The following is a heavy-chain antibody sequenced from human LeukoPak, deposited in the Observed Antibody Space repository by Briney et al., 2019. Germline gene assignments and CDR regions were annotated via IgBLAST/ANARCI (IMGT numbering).Heavy chain of an antibody. CDR1: GASISSTSDY. D-gene: IGHD2-15*01. CDR3: VRQKQHCDGGSCFPPDC. J-gene: IGHJ4*02. Sequence: SETLSLTCTVSGASISSTSDYWGWIRQPPGKGLEWIGTIYYSGRAYHNPSLRSRLTISVDTSKNQFSLKLNSVTTTDTAIYYCVRQKQHCDGGSCFPPDCWGQGTLVTVSS. V-gene: IGHV4-39*01. CDR2: IYYSGRA.